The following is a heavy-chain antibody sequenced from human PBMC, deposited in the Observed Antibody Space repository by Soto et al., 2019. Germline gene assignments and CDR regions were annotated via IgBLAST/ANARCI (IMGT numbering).Heavy chain of an antibody. J-gene: IGHJ6*02. CDR3: TTDSADIVVVPATFGMDV. D-gene: IGHD2-2*01. V-gene: IGHV3-15*01. CDR1: GITFSNAW. Sequence: GGSLRLSCAASGITFSNAWMTWVRQAPGKGLEWVGRIKSITDGGTTDYTAPVKGRFTISKDDSKDTLYLQMNNLRTEDTAVYHCTTDSADIVVVPATFGMDVWGQGTTVTVSS. CDR2: IKSITDGGTT.